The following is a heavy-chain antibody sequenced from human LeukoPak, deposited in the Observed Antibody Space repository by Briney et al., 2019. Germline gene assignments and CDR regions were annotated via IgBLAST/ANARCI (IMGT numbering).Heavy chain of an antibody. D-gene: IGHD4/OR15-4a*01. CDR1: GGSISSYY. V-gene: IGHV4-59*08. Sequence: SSETLSLTCIVSGGSISSYYWSWVRQPPGKRLEWIGEIHHRGGTNYNPSLQSRVTISVDKSNNHFSLRLTSVTAADTAVYYCTTNGWCCLDHWGQGALVTVSS. CDR2: IHHRGGT. CDR3: TTNGWCCLDH. J-gene: IGHJ1*01.